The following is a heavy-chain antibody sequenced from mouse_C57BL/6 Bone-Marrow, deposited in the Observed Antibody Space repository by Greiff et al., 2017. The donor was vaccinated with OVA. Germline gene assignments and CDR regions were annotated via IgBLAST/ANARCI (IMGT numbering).Heavy chain of an antibody. Sequence: EVKLMESGPELVKPGASVKISCKASGYSFTDHNMNWVKQSNGKSLEWIGVINPNYGTTSYNQKFKGKATLTVDQSSSTAYMQLNSLTSEDSAVYYCARRDYGSRRYYFDYWGQGTTLTVSS. CDR3: ARRDYGSRRYYFDY. CDR1: GYSFTDHN. V-gene: IGHV1-39*01. D-gene: IGHD1-1*01. CDR2: INPNYGTT. J-gene: IGHJ2*01.